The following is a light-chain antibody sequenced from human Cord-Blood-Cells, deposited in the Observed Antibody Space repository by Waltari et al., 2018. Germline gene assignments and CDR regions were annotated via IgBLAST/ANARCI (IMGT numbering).Light chain of an antibody. CDR1: SSDAGSYHL. CDR3: CSYAGSSTYVV. V-gene: IGLV2-23*01. Sequence: QSALTQPASVSGSPGQSITISCTGPSSDAGSYHLVSWYQQHPGNAPKLMIYEGSKRPSGVSNRFSGSKSGNTASLTISGLQAEDEADYYCCSYAGSSTYVVFGGGTKLTVL. J-gene: IGLJ2*01. CDR2: EGS.